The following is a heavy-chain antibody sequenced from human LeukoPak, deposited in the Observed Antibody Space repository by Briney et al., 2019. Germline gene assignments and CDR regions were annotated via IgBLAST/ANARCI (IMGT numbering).Heavy chain of an antibody. CDR3: GRSMDSSTSRLIEY. CDR2: INAGNGNT. CDR1: GYTFTSYA. J-gene: IGHJ4*02. Sequence: ASVKVSCKASGYTFTSYAMHWVRQAPGQRLEWMGWINAGNGNTKYSQKFQGRVSVTTDTATTTVYMELRSLTSDDTAVYYCGRSMDSSTSRLIEYWGQGTLVTVSS. V-gene: IGHV1-3*01. D-gene: IGHD6-6*01.